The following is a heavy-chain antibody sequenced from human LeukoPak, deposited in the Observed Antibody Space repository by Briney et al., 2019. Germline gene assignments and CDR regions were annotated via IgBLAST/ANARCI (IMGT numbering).Heavy chain of an antibody. V-gene: IGHV1-18*01. CDR2: ISDYNGNT. Sequence: ASVKVSCKASGYTFTSYGISWVRQAPGQGLEWMGWISDYNGNTNYAQKLQGRVTMTTDTSTSTAYMELRSLRSDDTAVYYCARGDLPDYYDSSGYYQIDYWGQGTLVTVSS. J-gene: IGHJ4*02. D-gene: IGHD3-22*01. CDR3: ARGDLPDYYDSSGYYQIDY. CDR1: GYTFTSYG.